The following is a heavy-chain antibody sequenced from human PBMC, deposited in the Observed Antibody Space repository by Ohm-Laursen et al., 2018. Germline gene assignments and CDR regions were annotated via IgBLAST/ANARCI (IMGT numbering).Heavy chain of an antibody. CDR1: GFLFSSYW. Sequence: SLRLSRAASGFLFSSYWMSWVRQAPGTGLEWVANIKQDGSEKYYVDSVKGRFTISRDNAKNSLYLQMNSLRAEDTAVYYWFGGPAWDIWGQGAMVTVSS. V-gene: IGHV3-7*01. J-gene: IGHJ3*02. D-gene: IGHD3-16*01. CDR3: FGGPAWDI. CDR2: IKQDGSEK.